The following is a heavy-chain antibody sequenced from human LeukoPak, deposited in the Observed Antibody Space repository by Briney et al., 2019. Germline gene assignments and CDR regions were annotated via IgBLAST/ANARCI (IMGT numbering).Heavy chain of an antibody. V-gene: IGHV1-3*01. Sequence: ASVKVSCKASGYTFTSYAMHWVRQAPGQRLEWMGWINAGNGNTKYSQKFQGRVTITRDTSASTAYMELSSLRSEDTAVYYCARPGYSSGRLIAFDIWGQGTMVTVSS. J-gene: IGHJ3*02. CDR2: INAGNGNT. CDR1: GYTFTSYA. CDR3: ARPGYSSGRLIAFDI. D-gene: IGHD6-19*01.